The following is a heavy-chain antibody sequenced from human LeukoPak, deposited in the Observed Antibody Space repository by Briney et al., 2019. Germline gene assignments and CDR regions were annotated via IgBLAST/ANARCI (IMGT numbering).Heavy chain of an antibody. CDR1: GFTFSSYW. V-gene: IGHV3-74*01. Sequence: GGSLRLSCAASGFTFSSYWMHWVRQAPGKGLVWVTRINSDGSSTSYADSVKGRFTISRDNAKNTLYLQMNSLRAEDTAVYYCARSSGYSSSWYPDYWGQGTLVTVSS. CDR3: ARSSGYSSSWYPDY. J-gene: IGHJ4*02. D-gene: IGHD6-13*01. CDR2: INSDGSST.